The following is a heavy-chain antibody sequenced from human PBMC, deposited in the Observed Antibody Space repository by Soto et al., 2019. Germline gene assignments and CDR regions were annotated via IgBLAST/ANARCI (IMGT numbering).Heavy chain of an antibody. V-gene: IGHV4-34*01. CDR1: AGSFSGYY. J-gene: IGHJ5*02. D-gene: IGHD3-22*01. Sequence: SETLSLTCALDAGSFSGYYWSWIPQPPWKGLAWSGEINHSGSTNYNPSLKSRVTISVDTSKNQFSLKLSSVTAADTAVYYCARKMPTMIVVVIQNWFNPRGEGTLVT. CDR3: ARKMPTMIVVVIQNWFNP. CDR2: INHSGST.